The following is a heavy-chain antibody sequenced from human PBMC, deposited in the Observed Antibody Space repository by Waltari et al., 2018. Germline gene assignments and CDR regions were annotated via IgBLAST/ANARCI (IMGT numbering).Heavy chain of an antibody. CDR1: GFTFTRFG. CDR2: VWHDGSNQ. CDR3: ARSPTLTAPFDS. Sequence: QVQLVESGGGVVQAGGSLRLSCEASGFTFTRFGMHWVRQAPGKGLEWGAVVWHDGSNQQHIDSVKGRFTISRDNSKNTVFLQVNSLRAEDMAMYYCARSPTLTAPFDSGGQGILVTVSS. V-gene: IGHV3-33*01. D-gene: IGHD4-17*01. J-gene: IGHJ4*02.